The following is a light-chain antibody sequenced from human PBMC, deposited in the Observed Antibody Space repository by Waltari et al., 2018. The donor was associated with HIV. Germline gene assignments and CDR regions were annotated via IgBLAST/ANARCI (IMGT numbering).Light chain of an antibody. CDR2: SVS. Sequence: QSALIQPASVSGSLGQSITISCTGTRGDSGDYNYVSWYQQHPGEVPKVLIFSVSNRPSGVSSRFSGSKAGNTASLTLSGLQAEDEADYYCSSYTSNNTWVFGGGTKLTVL. J-gene: IGLJ3*02. CDR3: SSYTSNNTWV. V-gene: IGLV2-14*03. CDR1: RGDSGDYNY.